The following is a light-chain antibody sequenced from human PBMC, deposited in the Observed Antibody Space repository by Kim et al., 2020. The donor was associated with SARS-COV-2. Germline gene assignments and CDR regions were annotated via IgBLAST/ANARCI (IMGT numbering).Light chain of an antibody. J-gene: IGKJ2*01. CDR2: QAS. CDR1: QLIDTY. Sequence: SASVGDKVPITGRASQLIDTYLACYQQKPGKAPNLMIYQASILHIGVPSRFSGSGSGTEFTLTINGLQPDDFATYYCQHYIRFPYTFGQGTKLEI. CDR3: QHYIRFPYT. V-gene: IGKV1-5*03.